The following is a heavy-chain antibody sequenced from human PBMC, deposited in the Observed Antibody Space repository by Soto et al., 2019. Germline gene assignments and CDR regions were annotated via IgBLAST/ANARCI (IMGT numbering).Heavy chain of an antibody. Sequence: PGGSLRLSCAASGFTFSSYSISWVRQAPGKGLEWVSAISGSGGSTYYADSVKGRFTNSRDNSKKTLYLQMNSLRAEDTAVYYCAKDHDSSRYYYGGNAFDIWGQGTMV. D-gene: IGHD3-22*01. J-gene: IGHJ3*02. V-gene: IGHV3-23*01. CDR1: GFTFSSYS. CDR2: ISGSGGST. CDR3: AKDHDSSRYYYGGNAFDI.